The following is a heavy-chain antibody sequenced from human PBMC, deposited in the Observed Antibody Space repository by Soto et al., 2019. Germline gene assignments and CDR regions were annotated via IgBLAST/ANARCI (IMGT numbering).Heavy chain of an antibody. Sequence: QVQLVQSGAEVKKPGASVKVSCKASGYTFTGYYMHRVRQAPGQGLEWMGWINPNSGGTNYAQKFQGWVTMTRDTSISTAYMELSRLRSDDTAVYYCATSSTSEKNWFDPWGQGTLVTVSS. V-gene: IGHV1-2*04. CDR3: ATSSTSEKNWFDP. J-gene: IGHJ5*02. CDR1: GYTFTGYY. D-gene: IGHD2-2*01. CDR2: INPNSGGT.